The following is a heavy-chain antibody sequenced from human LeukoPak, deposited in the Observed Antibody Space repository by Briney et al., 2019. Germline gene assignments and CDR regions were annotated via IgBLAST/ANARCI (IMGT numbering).Heavy chain of an antibody. V-gene: IGHV3-11*01. CDR2: ISSSGSTI. J-gene: IGHJ4*02. CDR3: AREGFSSSSSMYLAY. D-gene: IGHD6-6*01. CDR1: GFTFSDYY. Sequence: GGSLRLSCAASGFTFSDYYMSWIRQAPGKGLKWVSYISSSGSTIYYADSVKGRFTISRDNAKNSLYLQMNSLRAEDTAVYYCAREGFSSSSSMYLAYWGQGTLVTVSS.